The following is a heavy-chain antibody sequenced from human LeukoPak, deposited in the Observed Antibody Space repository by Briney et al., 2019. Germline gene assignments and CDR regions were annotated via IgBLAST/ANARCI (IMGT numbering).Heavy chain of an antibody. CDR1: GFTFSRYS. V-gene: IGHV3-21*01. CDR3: AREGSGIGRCFDF. Sequence: GGSLRVSCAASGFTFSRYSMNWVRQAPGKGLEWVSAIGGSSNYIYYADSLKGRFTISRDNAKKSLYLQMNNPRAEDTACYYCAREGSGIGRCFDFWGQGALVTVSS. CDR2: IGGSSNYI. J-gene: IGHJ4*02. D-gene: IGHD3-10*01.